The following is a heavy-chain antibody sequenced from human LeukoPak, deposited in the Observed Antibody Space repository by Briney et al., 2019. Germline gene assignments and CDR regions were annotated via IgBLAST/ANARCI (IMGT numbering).Heavy chain of an antibody. D-gene: IGHD2-2*02. CDR2: ISSSGSTI. V-gene: IGHV3-48*03. CDR3: ARRPLWLYGAFDI. CDR1: GFTFSSYE. Sequence: GGSLRLSCAASGFTFSSYEMNWLRQAPGKGLEWVSYISSSGSTIYYADSVKGRFTISRDNAKNPLYLQMNSLRAEDTAVYYCARRPLWLYGAFDIWGQGTTVTVSS. J-gene: IGHJ3*02.